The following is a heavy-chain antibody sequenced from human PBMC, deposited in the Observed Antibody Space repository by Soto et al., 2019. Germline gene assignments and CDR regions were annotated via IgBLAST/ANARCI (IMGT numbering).Heavy chain of an antibody. CDR3: ARADCSSTSCHSALCDY. D-gene: IGHD2-2*01. J-gene: IGHJ4*02. Sequence: GESLKISCKGSGYSFTSYWSGWVRQMPGKGLEWMGIIYPGDSDTRYSPSFQGQVTISADKSISTAYLQWSSLKASDTAMYYCARADCSSTSCHSALCDYWGQGTLVTVSS. CDR1: GYSFTSYW. V-gene: IGHV5-51*01. CDR2: IYPGDSDT.